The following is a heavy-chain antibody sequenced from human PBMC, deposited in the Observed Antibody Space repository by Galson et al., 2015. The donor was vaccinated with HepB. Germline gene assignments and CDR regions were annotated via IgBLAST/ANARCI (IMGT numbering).Heavy chain of an antibody. J-gene: IGHJ3*02. Sequence: QSGAEVKKPGKSLKISCKVSGYNFTNYWIGWVRQMPGKGLEWMGIIYPDDSDTRYSPSFQGQVTISVDKSITTAYLQWNSLKASDTAIYYCARRGPSGSYYWGPFHIWGPGTLVTV. D-gene: IGHD1-26*01. CDR2: IYPDDSDT. V-gene: IGHV5-51*01. CDR3: ARRGPSGSYYWGPFHI. CDR1: GYNFTNYW.